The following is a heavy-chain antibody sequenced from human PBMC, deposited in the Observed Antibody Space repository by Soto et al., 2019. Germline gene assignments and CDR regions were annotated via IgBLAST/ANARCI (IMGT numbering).Heavy chain of an antibody. V-gene: IGHV1-18*01. CDR2: ISVYNGNT. J-gene: IGHJ4*02. CDR3: ARDLPDFDSGYSYGYDY. CDR1: GYTFTTYG. Sequence: GASVKVSCKASGYTFTTYGISWVRQAPGQGLEWMGWISVYNGNTNYAQKLQGRVTMTTDTSTSTAYMELKSLRSDDTAVYYCARDLPDFDSGYSYGYDYWGQGTLVTVSS. D-gene: IGHD5-18*01.